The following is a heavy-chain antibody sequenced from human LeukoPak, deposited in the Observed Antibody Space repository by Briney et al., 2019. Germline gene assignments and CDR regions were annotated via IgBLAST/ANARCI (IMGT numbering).Heavy chain of an antibody. CDR1: GGSISSYY. J-gene: IGHJ2*01. Sequence: SETLSLTCTVSGGSISSYYWSWIRQPPGKGLEWIGYIYYSGSTNYNPSLKSRVIISVDTSKNQFSLKLSSVTAADTAVYYCARGATSGLRWYPAVDWYFDLWGRGTLVTVSS. D-gene: IGHD1-26*01. V-gene: IGHV4-59*01. CDR2: IYYSGST. CDR3: ARGATSGLRWYPAVDWYFDL.